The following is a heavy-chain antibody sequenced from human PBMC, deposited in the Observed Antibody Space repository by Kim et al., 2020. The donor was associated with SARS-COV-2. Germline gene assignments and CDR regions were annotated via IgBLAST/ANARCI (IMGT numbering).Heavy chain of an antibody. CDR3: ARDRRRIADLLHYYYYYGMDV. V-gene: IGHV1-46*01. Sequence: ASVKVSCKASGYTFTSYYMHWVRQAPGQGLEWMGIINPSGGSTSYAQKFQGRVTMTRDTSTSTVYMELSSLRSEDTAVYYCARDRRRIADLLHYYYYYGMDVWGQGTTVTVSS. J-gene: IGHJ6*02. CDR2: INPSGGST. D-gene: IGHD6-13*01. CDR1: GYTFTSYY.